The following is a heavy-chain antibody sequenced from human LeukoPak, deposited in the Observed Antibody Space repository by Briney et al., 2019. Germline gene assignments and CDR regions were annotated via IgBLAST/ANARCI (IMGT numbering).Heavy chain of an antibody. Sequence: ASVKVSCKAAGYTFNGYYMYWVRQAPGQGLELMGWINPNSGGTNYAQKFQGRVTMTGDTPINTAYLELSRLTYDDTAVYFCARDFSGYDLRYWGQGTQVTVSS. D-gene: IGHD5-12*01. V-gene: IGHV1-2*02. J-gene: IGHJ4*02. CDR1: GYTFNGYY. CDR2: INPNSGGT. CDR3: ARDFSGYDLRY.